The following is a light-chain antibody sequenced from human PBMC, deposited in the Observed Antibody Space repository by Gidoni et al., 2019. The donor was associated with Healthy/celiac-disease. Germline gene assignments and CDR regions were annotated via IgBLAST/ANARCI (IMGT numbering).Light chain of an antibody. J-gene: IGKJ3*01. CDR1: QSVLYSSNNKNY. CDR2: WAS. Sequence: DIVTTQSPDSLAVSLGERATINCKSSQSVLYSSNNKNYLAWYQQKPGQPPKLLIYWASTRESGVPDRFSGSGSGTDFTLTISGLQAEDVAVYYCQQYYSIPIFGPGTKVDIK. V-gene: IGKV4-1*01. CDR3: QQYYSIPI.